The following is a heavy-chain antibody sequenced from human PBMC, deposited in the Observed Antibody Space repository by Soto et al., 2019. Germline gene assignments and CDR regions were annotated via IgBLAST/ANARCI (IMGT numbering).Heavy chain of an antibody. Sequence: SVKVSCKASGGTFSSYAISWVRQAPGQGLEWMGGIIPIFGTANYAQKFQGRVTITADKSTSTAYMELSSLRSEDTAVYYCARGRNYYYYYGMDVWGEGTTVTVSS. V-gene: IGHV1-69*06. CDR3: ARGRNYYYYYGMDV. J-gene: IGHJ6*04. CDR2: IIPIFGTA. CDR1: GGTFSSYA.